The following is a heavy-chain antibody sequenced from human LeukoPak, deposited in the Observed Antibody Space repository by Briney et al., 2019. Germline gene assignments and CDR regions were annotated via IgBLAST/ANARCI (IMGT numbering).Heavy chain of an antibody. CDR1: GFTFSSYA. CDR3: ARENDYGDYSRYFDY. J-gene: IGHJ4*02. V-gene: IGHV3-30*04. D-gene: IGHD4-17*01. CDR2: ISYDGSNK. Sequence: GGTLRLSCAASGFTFSSYAMHWVRQAPGKGLEWVALISYDGSNKYYADSVKGRFTISRDKSKNTLYLQMNSLRAEDTAVYYCARENDYGDYSRYFDYWGQGTLVTVSS.